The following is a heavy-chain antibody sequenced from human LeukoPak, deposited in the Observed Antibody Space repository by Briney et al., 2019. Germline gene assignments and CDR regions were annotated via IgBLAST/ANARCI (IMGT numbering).Heavy chain of an antibody. Sequence: GGSLRLSCAASGFSFSTYNLNWVRQAPGKGLEWISSISSSTSFISYADSVKGRFTISRDNAKNSLDLQMKSLRVDDTAVYYCARNVKETRLVMYFDLWGRGTLVTVSS. CDR2: ISSSTSFI. V-gene: IGHV3-21*01. CDR1: GFSFSTYN. CDR3: ARNVKETRLVMYFDL. D-gene: IGHD6-19*01. J-gene: IGHJ2*01.